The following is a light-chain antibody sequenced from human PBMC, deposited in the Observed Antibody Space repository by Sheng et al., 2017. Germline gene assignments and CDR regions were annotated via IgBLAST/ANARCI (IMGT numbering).Light chain of an antibody. CDR1: SSDTGDYNS. Sequence: QSALAQPASVSGSPGQSITISCTGTSSDTGDYNSISWYQQHPGKAPKLVIYDVTNRPSGVSNRFSGSKSGNTASLTISGLQAEDEAHYYCCSYTSDNTWVFGGGTKLTVL. CDR3: CSYTSDNTWV. J-gene: IGLJ3*02. CDR2: DVT. V-gene: IGLV2-14*03.